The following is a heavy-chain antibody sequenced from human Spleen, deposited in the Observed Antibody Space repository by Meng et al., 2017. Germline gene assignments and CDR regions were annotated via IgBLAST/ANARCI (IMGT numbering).Heavy chain of an antibody. CDR3: ARGPTTMAHDFDY. CDR2: IYYSGST. Sequence: QVQLQESGPGLGKPSQTLSLTCTVSGGSISSGGYYWSWIRQHPGKGLEWIGYIYYSGSTYYNPSLKSLVTISVDTSKNQFSLKLRSVTAADSAVYYCARGPTTMAHDFDYWGQGTLVTVSS. V-gene: IGHV4-31*01. CDR1: GGSISSGGYY. J-gene: IGHJ4*02. D-gene: IGHD4-11*01.